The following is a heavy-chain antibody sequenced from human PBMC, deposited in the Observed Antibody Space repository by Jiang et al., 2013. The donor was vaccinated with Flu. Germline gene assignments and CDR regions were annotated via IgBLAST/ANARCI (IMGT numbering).Heavy chain of an antibody. J-gene: IGHJ4*02. CDR2: IIPIFGTA. CDR3: ARGSFVSSSWYVRGNYFDY. CDR1: GGTFSSYA. V-gene: IGHV1-69*01. D-gene: IGHD6-13*01. Sequence: SGAEVKKPGSSVKVSCKASGGTFSSYAISWVRQAPGQGLEWMGGIIPIFGTANYAQKFQGRVTITADESTSTAYMELSSLRSEDTAVYYCARGSFVSSSWYVRGNYFDYWGQGTLVTVSS.